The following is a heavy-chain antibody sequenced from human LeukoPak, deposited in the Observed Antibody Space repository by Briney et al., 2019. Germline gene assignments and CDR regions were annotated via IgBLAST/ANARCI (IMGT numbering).Heavy chain of an antibody. D-gene: IGHD1-14*01. CDR2: ISAYNGNT. CDR1: GYTFTSYG. J-gene: IGHJ6*02. CDR3: ARDLTTTYYYYGMDV. Sequence: ASVKVSCKASGYTFTSYGIRWVRQAPGQGLEWMGWISAYNGNTNYAQKLQGRVTMTTDTSTSTAYMELRSLRSDDTAVYYCARDLTTTYYYYGMDVWGQGTTVTVSS. V-gene: IGHV1-18*01.